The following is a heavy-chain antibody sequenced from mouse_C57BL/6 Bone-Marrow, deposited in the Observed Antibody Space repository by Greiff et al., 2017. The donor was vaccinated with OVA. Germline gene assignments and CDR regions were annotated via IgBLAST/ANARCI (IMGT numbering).Heavy chain of an antibody. J-gene: IGHJ1*03. V-gene: IGHV1-81*01. CDR2: IYPRSGNT. CDR1: GYTFTSYG. Sequence: VKLMESGAELVRPGASVKLSCKASGYTFTSYGISWVKQSPGQGLEWIGEIYPRSGNTYYNEKFKGKATLTADKSSSTAYIELRSLTSEDSAVYFVARTDYDYDYWYFDVWGTGTTVTVSS. D-gene: IGHD2-4*01. CDR3: ARTDYDYDYWYFDV.